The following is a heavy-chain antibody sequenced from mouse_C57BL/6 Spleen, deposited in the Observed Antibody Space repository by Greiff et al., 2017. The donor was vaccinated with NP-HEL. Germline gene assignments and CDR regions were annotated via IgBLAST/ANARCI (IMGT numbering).Heavy chain of an antibody. CDR3: ARPYYSNYGEDWYFDV. V-gene: IGHV1-52*01. Sequence: QVQLQQSGAELVRPGSSVKLSCKASGYTFTSYWMHWVKQRPIQGLEWIGNIDPSDSETHYNQKFKDKATLTVDKSSSTAYMQLSSLTSEDSAVYYCARPYYSNYGEDWYFDVWGTGTTVTVSS. CDR2: IDPSDSET. J-gene: IGHJ1*03. CDR1: GYTFTSYW. D-gene: IGHD2-5*01.